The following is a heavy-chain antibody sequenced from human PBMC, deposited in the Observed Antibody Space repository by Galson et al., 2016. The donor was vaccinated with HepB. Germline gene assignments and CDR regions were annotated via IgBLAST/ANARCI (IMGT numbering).Heavy chain of an antibody. CDR1: GFTLSSYS. V-gene: IGHV3-21*01. CDR3: ARTPEGIVPSVIFWYFDL. CDR2: ISSGSSYI. Sequence: SLRLSCAASGFTLSSYSMSWVRQAPGKGLEWVSSISSGSSYIYYADSVKGRFTISRDNAKNSLYLQVNSLRAEDTAVYYCARTPEGIVPSVIFWYFDLWGRGTLVTVSS. J-gene: IGHJ2*01. D-gene: IGHD2-2*01.